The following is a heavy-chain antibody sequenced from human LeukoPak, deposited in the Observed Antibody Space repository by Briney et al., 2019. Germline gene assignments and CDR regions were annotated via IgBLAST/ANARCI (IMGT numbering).Heavy chain of an antibody. J-gene: IGHJ3*02. V-gene: IGHV3-53*01. Sequence: GESLKISCKGSGYSFTNYRIGWVRQAPGKGLEWVSVIYSGGSTYYADSVRGRFTISRDNSKNTLYLQMNSLRAEDTAVYYCARDGSTIFGVVTDDAFDIWGQGTMVTVSS. D-gene: IGHD3-3*01. CDR1: GYSFTNYR. CDR2: IYSGGST. CDR3: ARDGSTIFGVVTDDAFDI.